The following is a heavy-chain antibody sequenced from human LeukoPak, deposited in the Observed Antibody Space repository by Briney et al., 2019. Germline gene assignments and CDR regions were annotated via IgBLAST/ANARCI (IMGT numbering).Heavy chain of an antibody. V-gene: IGHV3-23*01. CDR2: ISGSGGST. CDR3: AKDLVVWFGELLPYFDY. J-gene: IGHJ4*02. CDR1: GFTFSSYA. Sequence: PGRSLRLSCAASGFTFSSYAMSWVRQAPGKGLEWVSAISGSGGSTYYADSVKGRFTISRDNSKNTLYLQMNSLRAEDTAVYYCAKDLVVWFGELLPYFDYWGQGTLVTVSS. D-gene: IGHD3-10*01.